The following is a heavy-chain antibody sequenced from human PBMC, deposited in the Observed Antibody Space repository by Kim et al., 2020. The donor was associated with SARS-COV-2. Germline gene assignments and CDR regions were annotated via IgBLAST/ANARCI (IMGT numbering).Heavy chain of an antibody. CDR3: ARRLSNTSGWGSHYCDL. Sequence: SETLSLTCAVYGGSFSGYYWSWIRQPPGKGLEWIGEINHSGRTNYNPSLKSRVTISVDTSKNQFSLKLTSVTAADTAVYYCARRLSNTSGWGSHYCDLWGQGTLVTAPS. CDR2: INHSGRT. V-gene: IGHV4-34*01. J-gene: IGHJ4*02. CDR1: GGSFSGYY. D-gene: IGHD3-10*01.